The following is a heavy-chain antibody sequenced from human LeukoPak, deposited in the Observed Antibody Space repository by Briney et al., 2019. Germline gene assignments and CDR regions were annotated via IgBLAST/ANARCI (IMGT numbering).Heavy chain of an antibody. V-gene: IGHV4-4*07. CDR3: ARESIEFGEFTYYYYYGMDV. Sequence: SETLSLTCTVSGGSISSYYWSWVRQPAGKGLEWIGRIYTSGSTNYNPSLKSRVTMSVDTSKNQFSLKLSSVTAADTAVYYCARESIEFGEFTYYYYYGMDVWGQGTTVTVSS. J-gene: IGHJ6*02. CDR2: IYTSGST. CDR1: GGSISSYY. D-gene: IGHD3-10*01.